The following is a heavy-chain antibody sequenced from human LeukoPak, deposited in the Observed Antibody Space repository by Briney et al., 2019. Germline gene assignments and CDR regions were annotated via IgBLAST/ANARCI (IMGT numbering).Heavy chain of an antibody. D-gene: IGHD5-18*01. CDR3: AREIYSYGYRAFDY. V-gene: IGHV1-8*01. Sequence: ASVKVSCKASGYTFTSYDINWVRQATGQGLEWMGWMNPNSGNTGYAQKFQGRVTMTRNTSISTAYMELSSLRSEDTAVYYCAREIYSYGYRAFDYWGQGTLVTVSS. J-gene: IGHJ4*02. CDR1: GYTFTSYD. CDR2: MNPNSGNT.